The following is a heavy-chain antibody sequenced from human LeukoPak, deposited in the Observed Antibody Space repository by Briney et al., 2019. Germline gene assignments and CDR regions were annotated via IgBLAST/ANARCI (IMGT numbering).Heavy chain of an antibody. D-gene: IGHD4-17*01. CDR1: GSTFSSYG. CDR3: AKDTGGYGDLTFVY. V-gene: IGHV3-30*18. Sequence: PGRSLRLSCAASGSTFSSYGMHWVRQAPGKGLEWVAVISYDGSNKYYADSVKGRFTISRDNSKNTLYLQMNSLRAEDTAVYYCAKDTGGYGDLTFVYWGQGTLVTVSS. CDR2: ISYDGSNK. J-gene: IGHJ4*02.